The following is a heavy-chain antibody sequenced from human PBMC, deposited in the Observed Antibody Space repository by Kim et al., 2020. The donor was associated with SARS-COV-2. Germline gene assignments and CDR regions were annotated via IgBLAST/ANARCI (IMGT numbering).Heavy chain of an antibody. CDR3: ARVPPYTYYYGSGSYEGAWFDP. V-gene: IGHV1-18*04. D-gene: IGHD3-10*01. Sequence: ASVKVSCKASGYTFTSYGISWVRQAPGQGLEWMGWISAYNGNTNYAQKRQGRVTMTTDTSTSTAYMELRSLRSDDTAVYYCARVPPYTYYYGSGSYEGAWFDPWGQGTLVTVSS. CDR2: ISAYNGNT. CDR1: GYTFTSYG. J-gene: IGHJ5*02.